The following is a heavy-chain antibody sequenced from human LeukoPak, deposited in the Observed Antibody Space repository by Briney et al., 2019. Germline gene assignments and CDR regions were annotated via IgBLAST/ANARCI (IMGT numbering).Heavy chain of an antibody. Sequence: GGSLRLSCAASGFDFSTYAMSWVRQAPGKGLEWVSGISGSGGSTYYADSVKGRFTISRDNSKNTLYLQMNSLRAEDTAVYYCAKNAYSGSYQDAFDIWGKGTMVTVSS. D-gene: IGHD1-26*01. J-gene: IGHJ3*02. CDR1: GFDFSTYA. V-gene: IGHV3-23*01. CDR2: ISGSGGST. CDR3: AKNAYSGSYQDAFDI.